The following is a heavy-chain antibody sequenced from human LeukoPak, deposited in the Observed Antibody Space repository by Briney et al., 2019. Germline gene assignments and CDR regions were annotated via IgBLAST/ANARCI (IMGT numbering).Heavy chain of an antibody. CDR3: ARDRSTVDYYGLDV. V-gene: IGHV4-30-4*01. J-gene: IGHJ6*02. CDR1: GGSISSGHFY. D-gene: IGHD4-23*01. Sequence: SQTLSLTCTVSGGSISSGHFYWSWIRQPPEKGLEYIGYIYYNGITFYNPSLRSRITISIDTSKNQFSLKLNSVTAADTAVYYCARDRSTVDYYGLDVWGQGTTVTVSS. CDR2: IYYNGIT.